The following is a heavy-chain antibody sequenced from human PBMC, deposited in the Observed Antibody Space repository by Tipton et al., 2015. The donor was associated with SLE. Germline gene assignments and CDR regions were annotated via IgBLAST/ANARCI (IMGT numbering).Heavy chain of an antibody. Sequence: TLSLTCAVSGYSISSGYYWGWIRQPPGKGLEWVGSIYHSGSTYYNPPLKSRVTISVDTSKNQFSLQLSSVTAAATAAYYCARGVGVWSGYYNWFDPWGQGTLVTVSS. D-gene: IGHD3-3*01. CDR1: GYSISSGYY. V-gene: IGHV4-38-2*01. CDR3: ARGVGVWSGYYNWFDP. CDR2: IYHSGST. J-gene: IGHJ5*02.